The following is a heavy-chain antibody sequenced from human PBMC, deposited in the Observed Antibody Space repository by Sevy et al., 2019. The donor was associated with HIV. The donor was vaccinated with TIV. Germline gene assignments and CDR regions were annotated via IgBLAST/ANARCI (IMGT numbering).Heavy chain of an antibody. J-gene: IGHJ6*02. D-gene: IGHD3-10*01. V-gene: IGHV3-30*18. CDR2: ISYDGINK. CDR3: AKVGSYSGSGSFYNRGMDV. CDR1: GFTFSSYG. Sequence: GRSLRLSCAASGFTFSSYGMHWVRQAPGKGLEWVAVISYDGINKYYGDSVKGRFTISKDNSKNTLYLQMNSLRAEDTAVYYCAKVGSYSGSGSFYNRGMDVWGQGTTVTVSS.